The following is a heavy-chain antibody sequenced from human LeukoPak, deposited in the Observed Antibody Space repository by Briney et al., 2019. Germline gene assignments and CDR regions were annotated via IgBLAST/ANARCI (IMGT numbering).Heavy chain of an antibody. CDR2: VYSSGST. J-gene: IGHJ6*03. CDR3: ARGVAGTGAYYYYYYMDV. D-gene: IGHD6-13*01. V-gene: IGHV4-4*07. CDR1: GGSISSYY. Sequence: SETLSLTCTVSGGSISSYYWSWIRQPAGKGLECIGRVYSSGSTNYNPSLKSRVTISVDTSKNQFSLKLSSVTAADTAVYYCARGVAGTGAYYYYYYMDVWGKGTTVTVSS.